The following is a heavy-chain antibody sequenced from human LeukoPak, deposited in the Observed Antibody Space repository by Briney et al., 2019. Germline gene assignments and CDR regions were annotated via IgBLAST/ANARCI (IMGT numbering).Heavy chain of an antibody. CDR3: ARGMGDRYDILTGYHFDY. D-gene: IGHD3-9*01. CDR1: GYIFTGNY. CDR2: INPKSDGT. V-gene: IGHV1-2*02. Sequence: ASVKVSCKASGYIFTGNYIHWVRQAPGQGLEWMGWINPKSDGTNYAQNFRGRVTMTRDTSISTAYMDLSRLTSDDTAVYYCARGMGDRYDILTGYHFDYWGQGTLVTVSS. J-gene: IGHJ4*02.